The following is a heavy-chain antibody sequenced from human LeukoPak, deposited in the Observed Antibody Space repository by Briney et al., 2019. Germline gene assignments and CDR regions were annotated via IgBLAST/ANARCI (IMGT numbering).Heavy chain of an antibody. J-gene: IGHJ4*02. CDR1: GFTFSDYS. CDR3: AREIPGRIAADC. V-gene: IGHV3-48*01. Sequence: GGSLRLSCAASGFTFSDYSMNWVRQAPGKGLEWISYIGGRGDGISYADSVKGRFTVSRDNTKNSLFLQMNRLRGEDTAIYFCAREIPGRIAADCWGQGTLVTVSS. CDR2: IGGRGDGI. D-gene: IGHD2-15*01.